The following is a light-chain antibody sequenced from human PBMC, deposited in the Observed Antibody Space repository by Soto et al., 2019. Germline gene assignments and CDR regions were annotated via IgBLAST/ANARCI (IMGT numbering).Light chain of an antibody. CDR1: QGISSY. V-gene: IGKV1-9*01. J-gene: IGKJ5*01. CDR2: AAS. CDR3: QQLKSYPIT. Sequence: DIEFPQSPSFLYASVGDRVTITCRASQGISSYLAWYQQKTGKAPKLLIYAASTLQSGVPSRFRGRASWTEFALTISRLQPEDVETYYCQQLKSYPITFGQGTRLEIK.